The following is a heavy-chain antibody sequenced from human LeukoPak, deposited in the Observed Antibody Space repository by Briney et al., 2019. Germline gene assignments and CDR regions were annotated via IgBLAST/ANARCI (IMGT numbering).Heavy chain of an antibody. CDR2: IIPIFGTA. V-gene: IGHV1-69*05. CDR1: GGTFSSYA. J-gene: IGHJ4*02. CDR3: ARNWGHDYGDYYVY. D-gene: IGHD4-17*01. Sequence: ASVKVSCKASGGTFSSYAISWVRQAPGQGLEWMGGIIPIFGTANYAQKLQGRVTITTDESTSTAYMELSSLRSEDTAVYYCARNWGHDYGDYYVYWGQGTLVTVSS.